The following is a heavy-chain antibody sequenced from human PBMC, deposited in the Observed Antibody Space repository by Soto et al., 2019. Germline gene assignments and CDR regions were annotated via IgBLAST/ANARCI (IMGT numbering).Heavy chain of an antibody. V-gene: IGHV4-61*01. CDR3: ARIVVGATVDL. D-gene: IGHD1-26*01. J-gene: IGHJ5*02. CDR1: GDSVSTDLYF. CDR2: ISYTGDT. Sequence: SETLSLTCSVSGDSVSTDLYFWTWIRQPPGKGLEWIAYISYTGDTNYNPSLKSQVTISIDTSRNQFSLTLTSVTAADTAVYFCARIVVGATVDLWGQGSLVTVSS.